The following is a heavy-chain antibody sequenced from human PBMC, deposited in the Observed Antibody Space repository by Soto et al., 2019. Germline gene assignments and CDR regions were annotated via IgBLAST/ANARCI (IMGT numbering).Heavy chain of an antibody. CDR3: ARGPVAGSDF. CDR2: ISPYSGET. CDR1: GYPFTSYG. V-gene: IGHV1-18*01. D-gene: IGHD6-19*01. Sequence: QVQLVQSGPEVKKPAASVQVSCKAPGYPFTSYGIVWVRQAPGQGLEWMGWISPYSGETRYTEKLQDRLTLTTDRSTSTAYIDLRSLTSDDTAVYFCARGPVAGSDFWGQGTLVIVSS. J-gene: IGHJ4*02.